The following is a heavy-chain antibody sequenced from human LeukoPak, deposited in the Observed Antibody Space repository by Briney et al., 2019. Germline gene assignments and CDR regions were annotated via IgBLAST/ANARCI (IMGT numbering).Heavy chain of an antibody. J-gene: IGHJ4*02. CDR2: ISYDGSNK. Sequence: TLTLTCAVSGFTFSSYDMRWLRQAPGEERVGGIVISYDGSNKYYTYSVKGRFTISRDKSKNTMYLQMHSVTAEDMAVYSCVKRCTGTAIREREYWGQGPLVPVSS. CDR3: VKRCTGTAIREREY. CDR1: GFTFSSYD. V-gene: IGHV3-30*18. D-gene: IGHD1-1*01.